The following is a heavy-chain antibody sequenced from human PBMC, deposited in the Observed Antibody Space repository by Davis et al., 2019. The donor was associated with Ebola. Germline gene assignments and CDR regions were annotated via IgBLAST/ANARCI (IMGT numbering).Heavy chain of an antibody. CDR2: ISGSGGST. CDR1: GFTFSSYA. J-gene: IGHJ4*02. Sequence: PAGSLRLSCAASGFTFSSYAMSWVRQAPGKGLEWVSAISGSGGSTYYADSVKGRFTISRDNAKNSLYLQMNSLRAEDTAVYYCARMLSVAGSDYFDYWGQGTLVTVSS. CDR3: ARMLSVAGSDYFDY. D-gene: IGHD6-19*01. V-gene: IGHV3-23*01.